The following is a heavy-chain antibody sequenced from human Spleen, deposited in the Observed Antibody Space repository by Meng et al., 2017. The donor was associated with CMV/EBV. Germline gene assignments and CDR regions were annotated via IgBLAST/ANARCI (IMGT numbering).Heavy chain of an antibody. CDR3: AREQILWFGEPYFDY. Sequence: GGSISSGDYYWSWIRQPPGKGLEWIGYIYYSGSTYYNPSLKSRVTISVDTSKNQFSLKLSSVTAADTAVYYCAREQILWFGEPYFDYWGQGTPVTVSS. CDR2: IYYSGST. V-gene: IGHV4-30-4*01. D-gene: IGHD3-10*01. CDR1: GGSISSGDYY. J-gene: IGHJ4*02.